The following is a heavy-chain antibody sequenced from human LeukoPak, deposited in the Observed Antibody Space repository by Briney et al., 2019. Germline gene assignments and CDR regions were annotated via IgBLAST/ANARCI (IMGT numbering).Heavy chain of an antibody. CDR2: IYYSGST. CDR1: GGSISSYY. J-gene: IGHJ3*02. CDR3: ARGYYGSRSRRAFDI. V-gene: IGHV4-59*01. D-gene: IGHD3-10*01. Sequence: SETLSLTCTVSGGSISSYYWSWIRQPPGKGLEWIGYIYYSGSTNYNPSLKSRVTISVDTSKNQFSLKLSSVTAADTAVYYCARGYYGSRSRRAFDIWGQGTMVTVSS.